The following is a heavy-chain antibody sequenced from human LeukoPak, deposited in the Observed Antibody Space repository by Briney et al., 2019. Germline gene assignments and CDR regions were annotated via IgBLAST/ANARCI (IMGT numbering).Heavy chain of an antibody. Sequence: ASVKVSCKASGYTFTSYGISWVRQAPGQRLEWMGWISAYNGNTDYAQKLQGRVTMTTDTSTSTTYMELRSLRSDDTAVYYCARDTVRYFDWLLGPIAFDYWGQGTLVTVSS. CDR3: ARDTVRYFDWLLGPIAFDY. V-gene: IGHV1-18*01. CDR2: ISAYNGNT. D-gene: IGHD3-9*01. CDR1: GYTFTSYG. J-gene: IGHJ4*02.